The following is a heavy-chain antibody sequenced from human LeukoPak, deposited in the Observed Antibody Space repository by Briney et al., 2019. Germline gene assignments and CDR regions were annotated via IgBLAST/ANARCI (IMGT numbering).Heavy chain of an antibody. CDR1: GYTFTSYG. D-gene: IGHD3-3*01. CDR2: IIPILGIA. J-gene: IGHJ4*02. Sequence: ASVKVSCKASGYTFTSYGISWVRQAPGQGLEWMGRIIPILGIANYAQKFQGRVTITADKSTSTAYMELSSLRSEDTAVYYCARSPLLSGLDYWGQGTLVTVSS. V-gene: IGHV1-69*04. CDR3: ARSPLLSGLDY.